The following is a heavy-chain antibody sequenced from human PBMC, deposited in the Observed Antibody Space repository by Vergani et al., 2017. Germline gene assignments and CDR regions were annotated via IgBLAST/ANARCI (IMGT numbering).Heavy chain of an antibody. J-gene: IGHJ6*03. D-gene: IGHD1-26*01. V-gene: IGHV3-48*01. CDR3: ARAGGSYYYYYYMDV. CDR1: GFTFSSYS. CDR2: ISSSSSTI. Sequence: VQLVESGGGVVQPGRSLRLSCAASGFTFSSYSMNWVRQAPGKGLEWVSYISSSSSTIYYADSVKGRFTISRDNAKNSLYLQMNSLRAEDTAVYYCARAGGSYYYYYYMDVWGKGTTVTVSS.